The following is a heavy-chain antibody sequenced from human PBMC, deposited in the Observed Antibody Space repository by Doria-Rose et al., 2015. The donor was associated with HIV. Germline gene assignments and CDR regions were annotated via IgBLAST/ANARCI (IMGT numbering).Heavy chain of an antibody. D-gene: IGHD6-13*01. J-gene: IGHJ4*02. CDR2: IFSDDER. CDR3: ARIKSSRWYHKYYFDF. Sequence: QESGPVPVKPTETLTLTCTVSGVSLSSPGMGVSWIRQPPGKALEWLANIFSDDERSYTTSLKSRLTISRGTPKSQVVLTMTDMDPVDTATYYCARIKSSRWYHKYYFDFWGQGTLVIVSA. V-gene: IGHV2-26*01. CDR1: GVSLSSPGMG.